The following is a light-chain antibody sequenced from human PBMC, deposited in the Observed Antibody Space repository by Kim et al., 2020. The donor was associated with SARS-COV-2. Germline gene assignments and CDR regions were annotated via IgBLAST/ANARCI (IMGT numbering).Light chain of an antibody. CDR2: AAS. Sequence: DIQMTQSPSSLSASVGDRVTITCRASQSIHNYLNWYQLKPGKAPNLLIFAASNLQSGVPSRFSGSGSGTDFTLAISNLQPEDFAIYYCQQSYNTPLTFGGGTKLEI. V-gene: IGKV1-39*01. J-gene: IGKJ4*01. CDR3: QQSYNTPLT. CDR1: QSIHNY.